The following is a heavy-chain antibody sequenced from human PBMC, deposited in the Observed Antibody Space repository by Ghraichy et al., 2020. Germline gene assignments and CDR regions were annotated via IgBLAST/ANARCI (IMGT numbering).Heavy chain of an antibody. J-gene: IGHJ4*02. Sequence: SETLSLTCTVSGGSISSSSYYWGWIRQPPGKGLEWIGSIYYSGSTYYNPSLKSRVTISVDTSKNQFSLKLSSVTAADTAVYYCARVGSGHYLDYWGQGTLVTVSS. CDR3: ARVGSGHYLDY. CDR1: GGSISSSSYY. D-gene: IGHD3-10*01. V-gene: IGHV4-39*07. CDR2: IYYSGST.